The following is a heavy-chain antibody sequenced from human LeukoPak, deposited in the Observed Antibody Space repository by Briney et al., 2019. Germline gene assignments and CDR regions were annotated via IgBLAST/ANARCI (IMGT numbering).Heavy chain of an antibody. V-gene: IGHV3-7*01. CDR3: AKDLNYYDSSGYYPDPFDY. D-gene: IGHD3-22*01. J-gene: IGHJ4*02. CDR2: IKQDGSKK. CDR1: GFTFSSYW. Sequence: GGSLRISCAASGFTFSSYWMSWVRQAPGKGLEWVANIKQDGSKKYYVDSVKGRFTISRDNAKNSLYLQMNSLRAEDTAVYYCAKDLNYYDSSGYYPDPFDYWGQGTLVTVSS.